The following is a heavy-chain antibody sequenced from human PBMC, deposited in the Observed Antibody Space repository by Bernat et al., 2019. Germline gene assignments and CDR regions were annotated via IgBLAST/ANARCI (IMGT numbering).Heavy chain of an antibody. J-gene: IGHJ6*03. CDR2: ISSKAYGGTT. V-gene: IGHV3-49*04. CDR1: GFTFGDYA. Sequence: EVQLVESGGGLVQPGRSLRLSCTASGFTFGDYAMSWVRQAPGKGLEWVGFISSKAYGGTTEYAASVKGRFTISRDDSKSIAYLQMNSLKTEDTAVYYCTRAYYYYYYMDVWGKGTTVTVSS. CDR3: TRAYYYYYYMDV.